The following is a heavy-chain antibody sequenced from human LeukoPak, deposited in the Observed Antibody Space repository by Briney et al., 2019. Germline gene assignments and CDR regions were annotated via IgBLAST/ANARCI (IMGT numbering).Heavy chain of an antibody. CDR1: GGTFSSYA. V-gene: IGHV1-69*06. CDR3: AVRNCSSTTCSGPLDY. J-gene: IGHJ4*02. CDR2: IIPMFDTA. Sequence: SVKVSCKASGGTFSSYAISWVRQAPGQGREWMGRIIPMFDTANDAQKFQGRVTITADKSTSTAYMELSSLRSEDTAVYYCAVRNCSSTTCSGPLDYWGQGTLVTVSS. D-gene: IGHD2-2*01.